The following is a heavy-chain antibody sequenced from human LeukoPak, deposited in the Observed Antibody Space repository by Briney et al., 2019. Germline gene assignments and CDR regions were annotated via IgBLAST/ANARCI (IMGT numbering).Heavy chain of an antibody. Sequence: SETLSLTCTVSGGSISSYYWSWIRQPPGKGLEWIGYIYYSGSTNYNPSLKSRVTISVDTSKNQFSLKLSSVTAADTAVYYCARAQITGYDYDAFGVWGPGTMVTVSS. CDR3: ARAQITGYDYDAFGV. CDR2: IYYSGST. CDR1: GGSISSYY. V-gene: IGHV4-59*08. J-gene: IGHJ3*01. D-gene: IGHD5-12*01.